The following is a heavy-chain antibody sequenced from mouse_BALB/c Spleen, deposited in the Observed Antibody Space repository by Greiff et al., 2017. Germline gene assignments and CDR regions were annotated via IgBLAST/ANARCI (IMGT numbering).Heavy chain of an antibody. CDR2: IRLKSNNYAT. D-gene: IGHD2-14*01. Sequence: EVKVEESGGGLVQPGGSMKLSCVASGFTFSNYWMNWVRQSPEKGLEWVAEIRLKSNNYATHYAESVKGRFTISRDDSKSSVYLQMNNLRAEDTGIYYCTRRYRYVFDYWGQGTTLTVSS. V-gene: IGHV6-6*02. J-gene: IGHJ2*01. CDR3: TRRYRYVFDY. CDR1: GFTFSNYW.